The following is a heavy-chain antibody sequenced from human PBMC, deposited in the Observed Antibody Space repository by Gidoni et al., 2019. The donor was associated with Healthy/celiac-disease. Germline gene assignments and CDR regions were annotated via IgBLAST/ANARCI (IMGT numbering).Heavy chain of an antibody. CDR3: ARRAVGRDYYYGMDV. Sequence: EVQLVQSGAEVKKPGESLKISCKGSGYSFTSYWSGWVRQMPGKGLEWMGIIYPGDSDTRYSPSFQGQVTISADKSISTAYLQWSSLKASDTAMYYCARRAVGRDYYYGMDVWGQGTTVTVSS. D-gene: IGHD3-10*01. V-gene: IGHV5-51*03. CDR1: GYSFTSYW. J-gene: IGHJ6*02. CDR2: IYPGDSDT.